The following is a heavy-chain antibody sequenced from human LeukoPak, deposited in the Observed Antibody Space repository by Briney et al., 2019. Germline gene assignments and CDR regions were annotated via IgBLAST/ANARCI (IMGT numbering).Heavy chain of an antibody. J-gene: IGHJ3*02. V-gene: IGHV3-30*04. Sequence: GRSLSLSCAASGFTFNTYTMHWVRQAPGEGLQWVALMSYDRSNEHYADSVKGRFTISRDNSKNTLYLQMTSLRLEDTAVYYCAREGSGSDDAFDIWGQGTLVTVSS. D-gene: IGHD3-10*01. CDR2: MSYDRSNE. CDR1: GFTFNTYT. CDR3: AREGSGSDDAFDI.